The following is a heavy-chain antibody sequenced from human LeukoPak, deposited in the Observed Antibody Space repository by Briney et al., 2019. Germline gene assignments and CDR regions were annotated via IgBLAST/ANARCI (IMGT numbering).Heavy chain of an antibody. D-gene: IGHD6-19*01. CDR2: MNPNSGNT. Sequence: GASVKVSCKASGYTFTSYDINWVRQATGQGLEWLGWMNPNSGNTGYAQKFQGRVTMTRNTSISTAYMELSSLRSEDTAVYYCARGFGGSGWYGGDYWGQGTLVTVSS. V-gene: IGHV1-8*01. CDR3: ARGFGGSGWYGGDY. CDR1: GYTFTSYD. J-gene: IGHJ4*02.